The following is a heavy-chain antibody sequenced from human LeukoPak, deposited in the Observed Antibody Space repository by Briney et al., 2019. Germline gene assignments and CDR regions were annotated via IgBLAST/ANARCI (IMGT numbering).Heavy chain of an antibody. V-gene: IGHV4-59*01. Sequence: SETLSLTCSISGGSISDNYWSWVRQTPGKGLEWIGYIYYSGSTNYNPSLKSRVTISVDTSKNQFSLKLSSVTAADTAVYYCARGDAFDIWGQGTMVTVSS. CDR2: IYYSGST. CDR1: GGSISDNY. CDR3: ARGDAFDI. J-gene: IGHJ3*02.